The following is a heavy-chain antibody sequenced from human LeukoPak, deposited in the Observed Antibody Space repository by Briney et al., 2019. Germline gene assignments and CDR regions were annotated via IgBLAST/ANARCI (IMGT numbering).Heavy chain of an antibody. D-gene: IGHD3-9*01. CDR2: INPDGSST. V-gene: IGHV3-74*01. CDR3: TKDFDAATGY. J-gene: IGHJ4*02. Sequence: GGSLRLSCGASGFTFGTYWMHWVRQAPGKGLAWVSRINPDGSSTGYADSVRGRFTISRDNAKNALYLQMNSLRAEDTAVYYCTKDFDAATGYWGQGTLVTVSS. CDR1: GFTFGTYW.